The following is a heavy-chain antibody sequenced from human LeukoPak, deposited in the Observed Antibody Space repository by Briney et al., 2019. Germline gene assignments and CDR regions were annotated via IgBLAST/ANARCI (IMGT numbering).Heavy chain of an antibody. CDR3: ARDQVEMATITNFDY. CDR2: INPNSGGT. D-gene: IGHD5-24*01. J-gene: IGHJ4*02. CDR1: GYTFTGYY. V-gene: IGHV1-2*06. Sequence: GASVKVSRKASGYTFTGYYMHWVRQAPGQGLEWMGRINPNSGGTNYAQKFQGRVTMTRDTSISTAYMELSRLRSDDTAVYYCARDQVEMATITNFDYWGQGTLVTVSS.